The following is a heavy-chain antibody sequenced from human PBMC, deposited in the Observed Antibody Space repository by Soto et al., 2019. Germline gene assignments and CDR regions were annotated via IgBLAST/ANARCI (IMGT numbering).Heavy chain of an antibody. D-gene: IGHD2-2*01. CDR3: ARGYCSSTSCFDP. CDR1: GGSISSGGYY. CDR2: IYYSGST. Sequence: QVQLQESGPGLVKPSQTLSLTCTVSGGSISSGGYYWSWIRQHPGKGLEWIGYIYYSGSTNYNPSLKSRVTISVDTSKNLFSLKLSSVTAADTAVYYCARGYCSSTSCFDPWGQGTLVTVSS. V-gene: IGHV4-31*03. J-gene: IGHJ5*02.